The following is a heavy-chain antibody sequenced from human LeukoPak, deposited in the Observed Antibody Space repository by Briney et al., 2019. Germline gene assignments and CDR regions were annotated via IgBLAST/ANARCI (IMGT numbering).Heavy chain of an antibody. V-gene: IGHV3-23*01. D-gene: IGHD2-2*01. Sequence: PGGSLRLSCAASGFTFSSYAMSWVRQAPGKGLEWVSAISGSGGSTYYADSVKGRFTISRDNSKNTLYLQMNSLRAEDTDVYYCAKLGYWDIVVVPAAPFDPWGQGTLVTVSS. CDR1: GFTFSSYA. CDR2: ISGSGGST. J-gene: IGHJ5*02. CDR3: AKLGYWDIVVVPAAPFDP.